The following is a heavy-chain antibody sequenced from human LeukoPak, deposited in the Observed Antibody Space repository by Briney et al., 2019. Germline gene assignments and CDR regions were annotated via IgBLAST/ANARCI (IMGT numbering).Heavy chain of an antibody. D-gene: IGHD4-11*01. CDR1: GGSITTYY. CDR3: ARLHYSKDGISRPSMDV. J-gene: IGHJ6*03. V-gene: IGHV4-59*08. CDR2: IYYTGTT. Sequence: SETLSLTCTVSGGSITTYYWSWIRQPPGKRLEWMGYIYYTGTTNYNPSFKSRVTISVDTSKNQFSLGVNSVTDADTAVYYCARLHYSKDGISRPSMDVWGRGTTVIVSS.